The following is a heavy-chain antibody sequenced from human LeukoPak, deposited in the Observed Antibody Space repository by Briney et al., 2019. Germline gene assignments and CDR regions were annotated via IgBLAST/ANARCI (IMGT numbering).Heavy chain of an antibody. CDR3: ARHTSSCSGGSCYSIDY. Sequence: ASETLSLTCTVSGGSISSYYWSWVRQPPGKGLEWIGYIYYSGSTNYNPSLKSRVTISVDTSKNQFSLKLSSVTAADTAVYYCARHTSSCSGGSCYSIDYWGQGTLVTVSS. CDR1: GGSISSYY. D-gene: IGHD2-15*01. J-gene: IGHJ4*02. CDR2: IYYSGST. V-gene: IGHV4-59*08.